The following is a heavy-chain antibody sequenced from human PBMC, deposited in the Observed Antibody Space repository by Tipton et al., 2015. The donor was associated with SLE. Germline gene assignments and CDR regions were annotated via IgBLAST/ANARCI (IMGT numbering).Heavy chain of an antibody. V-gene: IGHV4-61*08. CDR2: IYYSGST. CDR1: GGSISSGGYY. Sequence: TLSLTCTVSGGSISSGGYYWSWIRQHPGKGLEWIGYIYYSGSTNYNPSLKSRVTISVDTSKNQFSLKLSSVTAADTAVYYCARGRSSWSNWYFDLWGRGTLVTVSS. J-gene: IGHJ2*01. D-gene: IGHD6-13*01. CDR3: ARGRSSWSNWYFDL.